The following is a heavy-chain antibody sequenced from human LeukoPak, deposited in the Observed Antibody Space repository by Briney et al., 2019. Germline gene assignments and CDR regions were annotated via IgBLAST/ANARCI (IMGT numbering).Heavy chain of an antibody. V-gene: IGHV3-21*01. CDR2: ISSSSSYI. J-gene: IGHJ4*02. D-gene: IGHD5-24*01. CDR3: VKDSPSRTATTEVPVDY. CDR1: GFTFSDYT. Sequence: GGSLRLSCAASGFTFSDYTMNWVRQAPGKGLEWVSSISSSSSYIYFANSVRGRFTIYRDNAKNSLYLQMNSLRAEDTTVYYCVKDSPSRTATTEVPVDYWGQGTLVTVSS.